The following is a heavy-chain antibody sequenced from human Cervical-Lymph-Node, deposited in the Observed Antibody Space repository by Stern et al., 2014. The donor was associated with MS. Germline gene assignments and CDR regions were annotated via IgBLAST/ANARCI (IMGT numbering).Heavy chain of an antibody. V-gene: IGHV1-69*01. Sequence: VQLEESGAEVKKPGSSVKVSCKASGGTFSGLAINWVRQAPGQGLEWMGVLIPILATQFYAQTFRGRCQIPADPSTSTVYMELGSLRSDDTSVYDCATPATVTVGIMDVWGQGTTVTVSS. D-gene: IGHD4-17*01. CDR2: LIPILATQ. J-gene: IGHJ6*02. CDR1: GGTFSGLA. CDR3: ATPATVTVGIMDV.